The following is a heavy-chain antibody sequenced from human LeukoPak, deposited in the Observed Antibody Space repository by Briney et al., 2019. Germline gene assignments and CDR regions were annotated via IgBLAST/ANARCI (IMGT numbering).Heavy chain of an antibody. J-gene: IGHJ4*02. CDR3: ARDEGGPYGDYGLTAY. V-gene: IGHV3-64*01. CDR2: ISSNGGST. D-gene: IGHD4-17*01. Sequence: GGSLRLSCAASGFTFSSYAMHWVRQAPGKGLEDVSAISSNGGSTYYANSVKGRFTISRDNSKNTLYLQMGSLRAEDMAVYYCARDEGGPYGDYGLTAYWGQGTLVTVSS. CDR1: GFTFSSYA.